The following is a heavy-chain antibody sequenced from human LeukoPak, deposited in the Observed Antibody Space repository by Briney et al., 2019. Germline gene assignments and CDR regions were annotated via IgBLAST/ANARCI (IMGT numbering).Heavy chain of an antibody. D-gene: IGHD3-10*01. Sequence: GGSLRLSCAASGFTFSDYWIHWVRQAPGKGLVWVSRINTDGSITNYADSVKGRFSISGDNAKNTLYLQMSSLRAEDTAVYYCARDRGPRTGFMVREAYDYWGQGTLVTVSS. CDR1: GFTFSDYW. V-gene: IGHV3-74*01. CDR3: ARDRGPRTGFMVREAYDY. CDR2: INTDGSIT. J-gene: IGHJ4*02.